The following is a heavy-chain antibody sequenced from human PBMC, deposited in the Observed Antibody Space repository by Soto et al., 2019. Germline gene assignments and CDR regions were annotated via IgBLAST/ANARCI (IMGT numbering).Heavy chain of an antibody. V-gene: IGHV4-34*01. Sequence: SETLSLTYAVYGGSFSGYYWSWIRQPPGKGLEWIGEINHSGSTNYNPSLKSRVTISVDTSKNQFSLKLSSVTAADAAVYYCARGAPFGVVPDYYYYMDVWGKGTTVTVSS. CDR1: GGSFSGYY. CDR2: INHSGST. J-gene: IGHJ6*03. D-gene: IGHD3-3*01. CDR3: ARGAPFGVVPDYYYYMDV.